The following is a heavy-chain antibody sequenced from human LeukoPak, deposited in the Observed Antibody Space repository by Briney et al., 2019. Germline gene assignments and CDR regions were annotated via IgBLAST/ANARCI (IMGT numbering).Heavy chain of an antibody. CDR2: ISYDGSNK. V-gene: IGHV3-30*18. CDR1: GFTFSSYD. D-gene: IGHD3-10*01. J-gene: IGHJ6*02. Sequence: GGSLRLSCAASGFTFSSYDMHWVRQAPGKGLEWVAVISYDGSNKYYADSVKGRFTISRDNSKNTLYVQMNSLRAEDTAVYYCAKGRRYGSGLTYYYGVDVWGQGTTVTVSS. CDR3: AKGRRYGSGLTYYYGVDV.